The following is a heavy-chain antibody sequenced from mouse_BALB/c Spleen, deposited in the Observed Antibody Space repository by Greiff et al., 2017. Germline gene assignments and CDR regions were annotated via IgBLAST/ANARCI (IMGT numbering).Heavy chain of an antibody. J-gene: IGHJ4*01. V-gene: IGHV5-4*02. Sequence: DVKLVESGGGLVKPGGSLKLSCAASGFTFSDYYMYWVRQTPEKRLEWVATISDGGSYTYYPDSVKGRFTISRDNAKNNLYLQMSSLKSEDTAMYYCAIDYGNYGYYAMDYWGQGTSVTVSS. CDR3: AIDYGNYGYYAMDY. D-gene: IGHD2-1*01. CDR1: GFTFSDYY. CDR2: ISDGGSYT.